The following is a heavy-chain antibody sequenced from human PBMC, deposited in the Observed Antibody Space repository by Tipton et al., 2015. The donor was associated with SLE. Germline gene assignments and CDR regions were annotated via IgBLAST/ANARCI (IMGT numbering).Heavy chain of an antibody. V-gene: IGHV3-48*03. J-gene: IGHJ6*03. CDR3: ARVGVGTDYYYYYMDV. Sequence: SLRLSCAASGFTFSSYEMNWVRQAPGKGLEWVSYISRRGSTIYYADSVKGRFTISRDNAKNSLYLQMNSLRAEATAVYYCARVGVGTDYYYYYMDVWGKGTTVTVSS. D-gene: IGHD6-13*01. CDR2: ISRRGSTI. CDR1: GFTFSSYE.